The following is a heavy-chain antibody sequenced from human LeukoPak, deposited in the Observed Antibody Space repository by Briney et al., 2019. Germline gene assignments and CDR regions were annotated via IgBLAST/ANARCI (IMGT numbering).Heavy chain of an antibody. D-gene: IGHD6-6*01. V-gene: IGHV3-74*01. CDR1: GFTFSSYW. J-gene: IGHJ4*02. CDR3: ASLAARKNFDY. Sequence: GGSLRLSCAASGFTFSSYWMHWVRQAPGKGLVWVSRINSDGSSTSYADSVKGRFTISRDNAKNTLYLQMNSLRAEDTAVYYCASLAARKNFDYWGQGTLVTVSS. CDR2: INSDGSST.